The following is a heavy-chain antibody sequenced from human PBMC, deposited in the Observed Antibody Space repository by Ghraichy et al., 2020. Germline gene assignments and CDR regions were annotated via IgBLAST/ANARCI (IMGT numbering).Heavy chain of an antibody. J-gene: IGHJ6*02. CDR1: GYTFTSYA. D-gene: IGHD1-1*01. CDR2: INAGNGNT. CDR3: ARGRPYIGTTGKLLDYYYYYGMDV. V-gene: IGHV1-3*01. Sequence: ASVKVSCKASGYTFTSYAMHWVRQAPGQRLEWMGWINAGNGNTKYSQKFQGRVTITRDTSASTAYMELSSLRSEDTAVYYCARGRPYIGTTGKLLDYYYYYGMDVWGQGTTVTVSS.